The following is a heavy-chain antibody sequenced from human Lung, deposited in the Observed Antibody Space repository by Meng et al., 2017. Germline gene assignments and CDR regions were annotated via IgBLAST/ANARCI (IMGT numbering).Heavy chain of an antibody. CDR1: GGSISSRNW. V-gene: IGHV4-4*02. D-gene: IGHD2-2*01. CDR2: IYHSGGT. J-gene: IGHJ4*02. Sequence: HLHAPGPCSLTASCPPPLTAGFSGGSISSRNWWSWVRQPPGKGLEWIGEIYHSGGTKYNPSLKSRVTISVDKSKNQFSLKLSSVTAADTAVYYCARGLGEAVVPRTMFDYWGQGTLVTVSS. CDR3: ARGLGEAVVPRTMFDY.